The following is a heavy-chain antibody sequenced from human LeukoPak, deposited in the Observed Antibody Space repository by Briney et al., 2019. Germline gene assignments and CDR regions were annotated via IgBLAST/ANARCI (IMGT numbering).Heavy chain of an antibody. CDR2: MNPNSGNT. D-gene: IGHD3-3*01. CDR1: GYTFTSYD. CDR3: ARVGNSGYYRAFDI. Sequence: ASVKVSCKASGYTFTSYDINWVRQATGQGLEWMGWMNPNSGNTGYAQKFQGRVTMTTDTSTSTAYMELRSLRSDDTAVYYCARVGNSGYYRAFDIWGQGTMVTVSS. J-gene: IGHJ3*02. V-gene: IGHV1-8*01.